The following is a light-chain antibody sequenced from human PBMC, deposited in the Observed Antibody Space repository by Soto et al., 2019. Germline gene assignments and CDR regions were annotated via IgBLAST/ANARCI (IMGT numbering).Light chain of an antibody. J-gene: IGLJ2*01. CDR3: SSFAVSPVV. CDR1: SSDVGGYNY. V-gene: IGLV2-8*01. CDR2: EVN. Sequence: QSALTQPASVSGSPGQSITISCTGTSSDVGGYNYVSWYQQHPGKAPKLIIYEVNKRPSGVPDRFSGSKSGSTASLTVSGLQAEDEADYYCSSFAVSPVVFGGGTKLTVL.